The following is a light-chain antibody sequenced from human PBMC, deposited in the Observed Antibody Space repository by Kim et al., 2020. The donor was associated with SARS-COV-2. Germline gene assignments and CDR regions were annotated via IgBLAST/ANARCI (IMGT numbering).Light chain of an antibody. J-gene: IGLJ3*02. CDR1: NIGSKS. CDR2: YDS. CDR3: QVWDSSSDHPV. Sequence: SSELTQPLSVSVAPGKTARITCGGNNIGSKSVHWYQQKPGQAPVLVIYYDSDRPSGIPERFSGSNSGNTATLTISRVEAGDEADYYCQVWDSSSDHPVFGGGTQLTVL. V-gene: IGLV3-21*04.